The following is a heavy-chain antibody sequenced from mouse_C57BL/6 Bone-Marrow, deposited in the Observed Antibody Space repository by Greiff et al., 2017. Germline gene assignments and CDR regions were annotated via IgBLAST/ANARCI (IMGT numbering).Heavy chain of an antibody. CDR1: GYTFTSYW. Sequence: VQLQQPGAELVKPGASVKLSCKASGYTFTSYWMHWVKQRPGRGLEWIGRIDPNSGGTKYNEKFKSKATLTVDKPSSTAYMQLSSLTSEDSAVYYCARSGPITTVVATPYYYAMDYWGQGTSVTVSS. CDR2: IDPNSGGT. V-gene: IGHV1-72*01. J-gene: IGHJ4*01. CDR3: ARSGPITTVVATPYYYAMDY. D-gene: IGHD1-1*01.